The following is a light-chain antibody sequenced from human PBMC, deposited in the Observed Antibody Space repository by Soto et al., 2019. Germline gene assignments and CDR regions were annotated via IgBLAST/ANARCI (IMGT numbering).Light chain of an antibody. CDR2: DAS. J-gene: IGKJ2*01. V-gene: IGKV3-15*01. Sequence: EIVLTQSPATVSVSPGERGTLSYGASQSVSRSLTWYQQKPGQAPRLLISDASTRATGIPARFSGSGSGTEFTLTLSILQSEPFALYYCHHYNSWTPGTFGQGTKVDIK. CDR3: HHYNSWTPGT. CDR1: QSVSRS.